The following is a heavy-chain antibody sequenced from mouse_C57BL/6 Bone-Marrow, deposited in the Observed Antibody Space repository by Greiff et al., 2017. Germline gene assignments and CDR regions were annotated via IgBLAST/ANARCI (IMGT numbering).Heavy chain of an antibody. CDR3: VKPYGSSYWFAY. CDR2: ISYDGSN. Sequence: VQLQQSGPGLVKPSQSLSLTCSVTGYSITSGYYWNWIRQFPGNKLEWMGYISYDGSNNYNPSLKNRISITRDTSKNQFFLKLNSVTTEDTATYYCVKPYGSSYWFAYWGQGTLVTVSA. J-gene: IGHJ3*01. V-gene: IGHV3-6*01. CDR1: GYSITSGYY. D-gene: IGHD1-1*01.